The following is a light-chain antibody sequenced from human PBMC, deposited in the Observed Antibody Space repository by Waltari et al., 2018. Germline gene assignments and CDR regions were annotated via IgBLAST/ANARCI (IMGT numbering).Light chain of an antibody. CDR1: RLGDKY. CDR3: QAWDKSSVI. V-gene: IGLV3-1*01. Sequence: SYELTQPPSVSMSPGQTASITCSGNRLGDKYTAWYQHKAGQSPVLRIYQANKRPAGIPVRFSGSNAGNTATLTITGTQTMDEADYYCQAWDKSSVIFGGGTKLTVL. J-gene: IGLJ2*01. CDR2: QAN.